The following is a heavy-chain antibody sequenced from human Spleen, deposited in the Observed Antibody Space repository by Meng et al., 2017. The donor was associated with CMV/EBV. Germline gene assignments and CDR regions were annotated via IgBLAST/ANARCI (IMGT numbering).Heavy chain of an antibody. D-gene: IGHD1-7*01. V-gene: IGHV3-48*01. J-gene: IGHJ6*02. CDR2: ISSSGSLI. Sequence: GEGLKIYCAASGFMFSNYIMNWVRQAPGKGLEWVSYISSSGSLIYYADSVEGRFTISRDNSKNTLYLQMNSLRVEDTAVYYCARGRNKWNYFDGLDVWGRGTTVTVSS. CDR1: GFMFSNYI. CDR3: ARGRNKWNYFDGLDV.